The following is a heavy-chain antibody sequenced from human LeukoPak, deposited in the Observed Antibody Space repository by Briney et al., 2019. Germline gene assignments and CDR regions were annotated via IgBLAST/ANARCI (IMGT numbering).Heavy chain of an antibody. CDR1: GYTFTDYY. J-gene: IGHJ6*02. CDR3: ARGYYYVDV. V-gene: IGHV1-2*02. CDR2: INPNSGGT. Sequence: ASVKVSCKASGYTFTDYYMHWVRQAPGQGLEWMGWINPNSGGTNYAQNFQGRVTMTRDASISTVYMELSRLRSDDTAVYFCARGYYYVDVWGLGTTVTVSS.